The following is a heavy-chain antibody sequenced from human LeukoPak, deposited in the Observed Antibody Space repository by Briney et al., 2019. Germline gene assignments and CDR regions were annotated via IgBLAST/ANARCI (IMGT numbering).Heavy chain of an antibody. D-gene: IGHD2-21*02. CDR2: MYPGDSDI. CDR3: ARLNTYCGGDCYSNFDY. CDR1: GYSFPDYW. Sequence: GESLKISCKASGYSFPDYWIGWVRQMPEKGLDWMGIMYPGDSDIIYSPSFQGQVTISADKSISTAYLQWSSLKASDTAMYYCARLNTYCGGDCYSNFDYWGQGTLVTVSS. J-gene: IGHJ4*02. V-gene: IGHV5-51*01.